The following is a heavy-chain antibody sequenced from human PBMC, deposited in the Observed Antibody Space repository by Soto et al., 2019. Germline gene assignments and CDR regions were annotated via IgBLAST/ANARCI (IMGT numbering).Heavy chain of an antibody. CDR2: VIPIFGTA. Sequence: SVKVSCKASGGTFSSYAISWVRQAPGQGLEWMGGVIPIFGTANYAQKFQGRVTITADESTSTAYMELRSLRSDDTAVYYCARDLYIVVVPAAMNFDYWGQGTLVTVSS. D-gene: IGHD2-2*01. J-gene: IGHJ4*02. V-gene: IGHV1-69*13. CDR1: GGTFSSYA. CDR3: ARDLYIVVVPAAMNFDY.